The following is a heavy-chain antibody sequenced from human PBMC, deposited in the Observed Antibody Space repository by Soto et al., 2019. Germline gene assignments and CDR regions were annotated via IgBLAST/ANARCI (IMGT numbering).Heavy chain of an antibody. CDR1: GGSISSSSYY. J-gene: IGHJ4*02. CDR2: IYYSGST. V-gene: IGHV4-39*01. Sequence: PSETLSLTCAVSGGSISSSSYYWGWIRQPPGKGLEWIGSIYYSGSTYYNPSLKSRVTISVDTSKNQFSLKLSSVTAADTAVYYCARQADTMIVVVTIFEYWGQGTLVTVSS. CDR3: ARQADTMIVVVTIFEY. D-gene: IGHD3-22*01.